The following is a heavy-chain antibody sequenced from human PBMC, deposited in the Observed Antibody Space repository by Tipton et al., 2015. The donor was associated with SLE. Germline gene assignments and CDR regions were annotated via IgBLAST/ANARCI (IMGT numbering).Heavy chain of an antibody. J-gene: IGHJ4*02. D-gene: IGHD3-3*01. V-gene: IGHV4-34*01. CDR1: GGALSGYY. CDR3: ASTPRGARFY. Sequence: TLSLTCAVYGGALSGYYLGWIRPPPGKGVEGIGEINHNGSTTYNPSLKSRVTISVDTSKNQFSLKLSSVTAADTAVYYCASTPRGARFYWGQGTLVTVSS. CDR2: INHNGST.